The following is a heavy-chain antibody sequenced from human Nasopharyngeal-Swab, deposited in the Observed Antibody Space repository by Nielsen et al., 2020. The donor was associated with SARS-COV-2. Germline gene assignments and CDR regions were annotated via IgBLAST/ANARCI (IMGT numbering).Heavy chain of an antibody. D-gene: IGHD3-22*01. J-gene: IGHJ6*03. Sequence: RQAPGKGLEWLGYIYYSGSTNYNPSLKSRVTISVDTSKNQFSLKLSSVTAADTAVYYCARVGTYYYDSSGHLNYYYYYYMDVWGKGTTVTVSS. CDR2: IYYSGST. V-gene: IGHV4-59*01. CDR3: ARVGTYYYDSSGHLNYYYYYYMDV.